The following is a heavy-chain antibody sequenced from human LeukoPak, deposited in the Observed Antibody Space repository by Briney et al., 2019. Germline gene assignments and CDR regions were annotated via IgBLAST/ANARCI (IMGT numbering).Heavy chain of an antibody. J-gene: IGHJ4*02. CDR1: GYSFTSYW. Sequence: GESLKISCKGSGYSFTSYWIAWVRQMPGKGLEWMGIIYPGDSDTRYSPSFQGQVTLSADKSISTAYLQWSSLKASDTAMYYCAKRSIAATNTYYFDYWGQGTLVTVST. CDR3: AKRSIAATNTYYFDY. D-gene: IGHD6-13*01. CDR2: IYPGDSDT. V-gene: IGHV5-51*01.